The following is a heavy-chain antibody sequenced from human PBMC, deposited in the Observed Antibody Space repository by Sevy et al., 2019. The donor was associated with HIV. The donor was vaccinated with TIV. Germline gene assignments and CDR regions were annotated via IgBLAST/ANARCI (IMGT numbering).Heavy chain of an antibody. J-gene: IGHJ3*02. Sequence: SETLSLTCTVSGGSISSGGYYWSWIRQHPGKGLEWIGYIYYSGSTYYNPSLKSRVTISVDTSKNQFSLKLSSVTAADTAVYYCARVSHGGNSGWYAFGIWGEGTLVPVSS. CDR1: GGSISSGGYY. CDR2: IYYSGST. CDR3: ARVSHGGNSGWYAFGI. V-gene: IGHV4-31*03. D-gene: IGHD2-21*02.